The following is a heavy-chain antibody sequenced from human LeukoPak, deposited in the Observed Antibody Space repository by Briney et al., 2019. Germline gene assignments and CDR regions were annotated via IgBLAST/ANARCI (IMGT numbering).Heavy chain of an antibody. CDR2: IYYSGST. V-gene: IGHV4-39*01. CDR3: ARLDSSGYVVDY. Sequence: SETLSLTCTVSGGSISSSSYSWDWIRQPPGKGLEWIGSIYYSGSTYYNPSLKSRVTISVDTSKNQFSLKLSSVTAADTAVYYCARLDSSGYVVDYWGQGTLVTVSS. D-gene: IGHD3-22*01. CDR1: GGSISSSSYS. J-gene: IGHJ4*02.